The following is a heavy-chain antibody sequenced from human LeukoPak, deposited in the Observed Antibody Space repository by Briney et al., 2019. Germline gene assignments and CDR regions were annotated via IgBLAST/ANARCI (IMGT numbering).Heavy chain of an antibody. Sequence: MAGGSLRLSCAASGFTFSSYSMSWVRQAPGKGLEWVSSISSSSSYIYYADSVKGRFTISRDNAKNSLYLQMNSLRAEDTAVYYCARVGPLPFDYWGQGTLVTVSS. CDR2: ISSSSSYI. J-gene: IGHJ4*02. V-gene: IGHV3-21*01. D-gene: IGHD3-16*01. CDR3: ARVGPLPFDY. CDR1: GFTFSSYS.